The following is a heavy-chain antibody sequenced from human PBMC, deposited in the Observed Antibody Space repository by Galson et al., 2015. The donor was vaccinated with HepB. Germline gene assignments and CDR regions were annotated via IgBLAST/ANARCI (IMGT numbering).Heavy chain of an antibody. CDR2: IYYSGRT. Sequence: SETLSLTCTVSGGSISSSNYCWGWIRQPPGKGLEWIGSIYYSGRTYYNPSLKSRVTISVDTSKNQFSLKLSSVTAADTAVYYCARDHGPADTQVDYYNYYDGMDVWGQGTTVTVSS. CDR3: ARDHGPADTQVDYYNYYDGMDV. D-gene: IGHD3-10*01. V-gene: IGHV4-39*07. CDR1: GGSISSSNYC. J-gene: IGHJ6*02.